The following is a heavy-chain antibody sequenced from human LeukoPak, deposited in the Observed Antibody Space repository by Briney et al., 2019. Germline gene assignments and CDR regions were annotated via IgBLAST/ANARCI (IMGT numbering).Heavy chain of an antibody. CDR2: ISSSSSYI. CDR3: ARGEYQLLFLDV. Sequence: PGGSLRLSCAASGFTFSSYSMNWVRQAPGKGLEWVSSISSSSSYIYYADSVKGRFAISRDNAKNSLYLQMNSLRAEDTAVYYCARGEYQLLFLDVWGKGTTVTVSS. J-gene: IGHJ6*04. D-gene: IGHD2-2*01. CDR1: GFTFSSYS. V-gene: IGHV3-21*01.